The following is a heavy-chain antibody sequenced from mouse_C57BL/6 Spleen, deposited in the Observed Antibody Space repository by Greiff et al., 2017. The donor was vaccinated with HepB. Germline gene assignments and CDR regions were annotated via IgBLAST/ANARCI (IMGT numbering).Heavy chain of an antibody. J-gene: IGHJ2*01. CDR1: GFNIKDDY. Sequence: VQLKQSGAELVRPGASVKLSCTASGFNIKDDYMHWVKQRPEQGLEWIGWIDPENGDTEYASKFQGKATITADTSSNTAYLQLSSLTSEDTAVYYCTTGTTVVATRDYWGQGTTLTVSS. V-gene: IGHV14-4*01. CDR3: TTGTTVVATRDY. CDR2: IDPENGDT. D-gene: IGHD1-1*01.